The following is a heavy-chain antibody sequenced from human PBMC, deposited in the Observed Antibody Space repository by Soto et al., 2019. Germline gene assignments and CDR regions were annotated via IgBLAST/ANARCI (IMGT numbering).Heavy chain of an antibody. Sequence: SVKVSCKASGGTFSSYTISWVRQAPGQGLEWMGRIIPIPGIANYAQKFQGRVTITADKSTSTAYMELSSLRSEDTAVYYCASYGSGSYSFAFDIWGQGTMVTVSS. CDR1: GGTFSSYT. CDR3: ASYGSGSYSFAFDI. D-gene: IGHD3-10*01. V-gene: IGHV1-69*02. J-gene: IGHJ3*02. CDR2: IIPIPGIA.